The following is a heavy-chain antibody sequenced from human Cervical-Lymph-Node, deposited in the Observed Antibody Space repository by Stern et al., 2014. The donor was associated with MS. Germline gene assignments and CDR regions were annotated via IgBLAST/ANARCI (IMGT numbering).Heavy chain of an antibody. Sequence: QVQLVESGSELKKPGASVKISCKATGYNFTRFAMNWVRQAPGQGLEWVGWINTNTGHPTSARGFTGRFVFSLDTSVSTAFLQISSLKTEDTAVYYCARPIGAADHAFDHWGQGTLVTVSS. CDR2: INTNTGHP. V-gene: IGHV7-4-1*02. J-gene: IGHJ4*02. D-gene: IGHD6-13*01. CDR1: GYNFTRFA. CDR3: ARPIGAADHAFDH.